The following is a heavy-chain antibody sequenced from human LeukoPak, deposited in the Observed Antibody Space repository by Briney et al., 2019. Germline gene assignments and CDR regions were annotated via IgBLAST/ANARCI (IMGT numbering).Heavy chain of an antibody. D-gene: IGHD4-17*01. V-gene: IGHV4-39*01. CDR3: ARHIDYGEHYFDY. CDR2: IYYSGST. CDR1: GGSISSSSYY. J-gene: IGHJ4*02. Sequence: SETLSLTCTVSGGSISSSSYYWGWIRQPPGKGLEWIGSIYYSGSTYYNPSLKSRVTISVNTSKNQFSLKLSSVTAADTAVYYCARHIDYGEHYFDYWGQGTLVTVSS.